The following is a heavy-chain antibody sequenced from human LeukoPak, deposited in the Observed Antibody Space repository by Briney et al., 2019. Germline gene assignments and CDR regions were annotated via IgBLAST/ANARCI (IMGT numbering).Heavy chain of an antibody. V-gene: IGHV3-72*01. CDR1: GFTFSDHH. CDR2: IRNKANRYTT. D-gene: IGHD7-27*01. CDR3: ARSPLGIAPFDY. Sequence: PGGSLRLYCAASGFTFSDHHMDWVRQTPGEGLEWVARIRNKANRYTTEYAASVKGRFTISRDDSENSLYLQMDSLKTEDTAVYYCARSPLGIAPFDYWGQGTLVTVSS. J-gene: IGHJ4*02.